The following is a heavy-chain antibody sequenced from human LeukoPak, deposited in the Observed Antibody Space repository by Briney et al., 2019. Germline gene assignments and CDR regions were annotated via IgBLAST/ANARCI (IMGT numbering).Heavy chain of an antibody. CDR1: GFTFSSYG. V-gene: IGHV3-23*01. CDR2: ISGSGGST. D-gene: IGHD3-10*01. J-gene: IGHJ4*02. CDR3: AKDHLWFGDY. Sequence: GGSLRLSCVASGFTFSSYGMHWVRQAPGKGLEWVSAISGSGGSTYYADSVKGRFTISRDNSKNTLYLQMNSLRAEDTAVYYCAKDHLWFGDYWGQGTLVTVSS.